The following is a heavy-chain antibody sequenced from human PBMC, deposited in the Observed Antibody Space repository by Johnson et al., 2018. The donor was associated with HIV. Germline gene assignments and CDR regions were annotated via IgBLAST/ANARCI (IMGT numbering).Heavy chain of an antibody. V-gene: IGHV3-30*04. Sequence: QVQLVESGGGVVQPGRSLRLSCAASGFTFSSYAMHWVRQAPGKGLEWVAVISYDGSNKYYADSVKGRCTISRDNSKNTLYLQMNSLRAEDMAVYYCARAYSSSHDAFDIWGQGIMVTVSS. D-gene: IGHD6-13*01. J-gene: IGHJ3*02. CDR3: ARAYSSSHDAFDI. CDR2: ISYDGSNK. CDR1: GFTFSSYA.